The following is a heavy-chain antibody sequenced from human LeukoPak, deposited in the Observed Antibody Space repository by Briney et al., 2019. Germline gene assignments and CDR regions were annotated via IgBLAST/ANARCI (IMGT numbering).Heavy chain of an antibody. Sequence: SETLSLTCAVYGGSFSGYCWSWIRQPPGKGLEWIGEINHSGSTNYNPSLKSRVTISVDTSTNQFSLKLSSVTAADTAVYYCARTVHYYGSGSPPFDPWGQGTLVTVSS. V-gene: IGHV4-34*01. J-gene: IGHJ5*02. D-gene: IGHD3-10*01. CDR1: GGSFSGYC. CDR2: INHSGST. CDR3: ARTVHYYGSGSPPFDP.